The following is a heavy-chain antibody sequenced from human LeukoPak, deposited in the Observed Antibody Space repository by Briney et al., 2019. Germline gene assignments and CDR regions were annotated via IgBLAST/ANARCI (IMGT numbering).Heavy chain of an antibody. J-gene: IGHJ6*02. V-gene: IGHV1-69*13. D-gene: IGHD6-13*01. CDR1: GGTLSSYA. CDR3: ARDSGYSSSWLDNYYYYGMDV. Sequence: ASVKVSCKASGGTLSSYAISWVRQAPGQGLEWMGGIIPIFGTANYAQKFQGRVTITADESTSTAYMELSSLRSEDTAVYYCARDSGYSSSWLDNYYYYGMDVWGQGTTVTVSS. CDR2: IIPIFGTA.